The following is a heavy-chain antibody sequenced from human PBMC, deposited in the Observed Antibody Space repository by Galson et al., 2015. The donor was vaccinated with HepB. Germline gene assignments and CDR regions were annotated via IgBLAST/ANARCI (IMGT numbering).Heavy chain of an antibody. CDR2: IIPIFGTP. Sequence: SVKVSCKASGGTFSTYTISWVRQAPGQGLEWMGGIIPIFGTPNYAQKFQGRVTITADESTSTAYMELSSLRSEDTALYYCARDRSSGWTDYWGQGTLVTVSS. J-gene: IGHJ4*02. D-gene: IGHD6-19*01. V-gene: IGHV1-69*13. CDR1: GGTFSTYT. CDR3: ARDRSSGWTDY.